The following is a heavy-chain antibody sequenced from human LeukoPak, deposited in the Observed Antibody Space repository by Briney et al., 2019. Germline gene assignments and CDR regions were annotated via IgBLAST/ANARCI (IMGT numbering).Heavy chain of an antibody. V-gene: IGHV1-18*01. Sequence: ASVKVPCKASGGTFSSYAISWVRQAPGQGLEWMGWISAYNGNTNYAQKLQGRVTMTTDTSTSTAYMELRSLRSDDTAVYYCAVLYSSSKREPFDYWGQGTLVTVSS. CDR3: AVLYSSSKREPFDY. J-gene: IGHJ4*02. D-gene: IGHD6-13*01. CDR2: ISAYNGNT. CDR1: GGTFSSYA.